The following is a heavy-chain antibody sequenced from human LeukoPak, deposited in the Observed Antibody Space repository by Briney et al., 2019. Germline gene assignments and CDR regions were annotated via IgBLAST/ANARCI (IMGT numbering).Heavy chain of an antibody. CDR3: AVNWNVDH. D-gene: IGHD1-1*01. V-gene: IGHV3-23*01. J-gene: IGHJ4*02. Sequence: GGSLRLSCAASGFTFTSYAMTWVRQAPGKGLEWVSSISNSGVSTYHADSVKGRFTISRDNSKNTPYLQMNSLRAEDTAVYYCAVNWNVDHWGQGTLVTVSS. CDR2: ISNSGVST. CDR1: GFTFTSYA.